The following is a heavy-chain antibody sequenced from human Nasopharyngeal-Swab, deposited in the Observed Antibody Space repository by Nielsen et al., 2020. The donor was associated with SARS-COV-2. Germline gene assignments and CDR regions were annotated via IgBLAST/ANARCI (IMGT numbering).Heavy chain of an antibody. CDR2: IDPSDSYT. Sequence: KVSCKGSGYSFTSYWISWVRQMPGKGLEWMGRIDPSDSYTNYSPSFQGHVTISADKSISTAYLQWSSLKASDTAMYYCASCGSTGCYGGNYYYYMDVWGKGTTVTVSS. V-gene: IGHV5-10-1*01. CDR3: ASCGSTGCYGGNYYYYMDV. D-gene: IGHD2-2*01. J-gene: IGHJ6*03. CDR1: GYSFTSYW.